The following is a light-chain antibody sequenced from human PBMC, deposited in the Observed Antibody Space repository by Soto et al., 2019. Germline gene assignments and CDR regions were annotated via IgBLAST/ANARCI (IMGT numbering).Light chain of an antibody. J-gene: IGKJ5*01. CDR3: QQYGSSPIT. CDR1: PSVTNY. CDR2: GAF. V-gene: IGKV3-20*01. Sequence: EIVLTQSPGTLSLSPGERATLSCRASPSVTNYLAWYQQKPGQAPRLLIYGAFNRATGIPARFSGSGSGTDFTLTISRLEPEDFAVYYCQQYGSSPITFGQGTRL.